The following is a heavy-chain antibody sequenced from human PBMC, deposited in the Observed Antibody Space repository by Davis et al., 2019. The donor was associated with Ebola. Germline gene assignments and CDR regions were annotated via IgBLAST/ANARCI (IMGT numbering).Heavy chain of an antibody. J-gene: IGHJ4*02. CDR1: GFTFSSYA. V-gene: IGHV3-30-3*01. CDR3: ATWGIQAVAGTGWTYYFDY. CDR2: ISYDGSNK. D-gene: IGHD6-19*01. Sequence: GGSLRLSCAASGFTFSSYAMHWVRQAPGKGLEWVAVISYDGSNKYYADSVKGRFTISRDNSKNTLYLQMNSLRAEDTAVYYCATWGIQAVAGTGWTYYFDYWGQGTLVTVSS.